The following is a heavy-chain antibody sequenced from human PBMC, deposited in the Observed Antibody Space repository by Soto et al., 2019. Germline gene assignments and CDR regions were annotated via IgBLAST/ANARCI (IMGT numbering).Heavy chain of an antibody. V-gene: IGHV4-59*01. CDR2: IYYSGST. CDR3: AIGHIVVVPAALGRGYNWFDP. CDR1: GGSISSYY. Sequence: SETLSLTCTVSGGSISSYYWSWIRQPPGKGLEWIGYIYYSGSTNYNPSLKSRVTISVDTSKNQFSLKLSSVTAADTAVYYCAIGHIVVVPAALGRGYNWFDPWGQGTLVTVSS. J-gene: IGHJ5*02. D-gene: IGHD2-2*01.